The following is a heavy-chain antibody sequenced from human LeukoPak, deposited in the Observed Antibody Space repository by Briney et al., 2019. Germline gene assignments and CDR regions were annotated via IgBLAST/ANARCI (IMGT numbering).Heavy chain of an antibody. J-gene: IGHJ4*02. CDR1: GFTFSSYS. D-gene: IGHD2-2*01. Sequence: PGGALRLSCAASGFTFSSYSMNWVRQAPGKGLEWVSSISSSSSYIYYADSVKGRFTISGDNAKNSLYLQMNSLRAEDTAVYYCARVKTCSSTSCYPHFDYWGQGTPVTVSS. CDR2: ISSSSSYI. V-gene: IGHV3-21*01. CDR3: ARVKTCSSTSCYPHFDY.